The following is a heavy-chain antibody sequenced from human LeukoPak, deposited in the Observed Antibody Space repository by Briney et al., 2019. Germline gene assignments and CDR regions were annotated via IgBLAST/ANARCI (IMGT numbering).Heavy chain of an antibody. D-gene: IGHD6-13*01. V-gene: IGHV3-23*01. CDR1: GFTFSSYS. CDR2: ISGSGGST. Sequence: GGSLRLSCAASGFTFSSYSMNWVRQAPGKGLEWVSAISGSGGSTYYADSVKGRFTISRDNSKNTLYLQMNSLRAEDTAVYYCAREHLLTPRIAAAEPPGWGAGDWYYYMDVWGKGTTVTVSS. J-gene: IGHJ6*03. CDR3: AREHLLTPRIAAAEPPGWGAGDWYYYMDV.